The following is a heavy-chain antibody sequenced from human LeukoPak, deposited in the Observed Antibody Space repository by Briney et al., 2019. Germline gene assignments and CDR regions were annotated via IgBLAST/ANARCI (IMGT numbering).Heavy chain of an antibody. D-gene: IGHD5-18*01. V-gene: IGHV3-23*01. J-gene: IGHJ4*02. CDR3: VKEERGYSYGDY. CDR2: VTDDGTTT. Sequence: GGSLRLSCAASGFTFNNCAMSWVRQPPGKGLEWVSAVTDDGTTTYYADSVKGRFTISRDNSKNTVYLQMNYLTADDTARYYCVKEERGYSYGDYWGQGALITVSS. CDR1: GFTFNNCA.